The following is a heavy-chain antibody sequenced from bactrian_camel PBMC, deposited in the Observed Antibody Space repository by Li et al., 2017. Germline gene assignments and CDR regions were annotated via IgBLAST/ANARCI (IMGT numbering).Heavy chain of an antibody. CDR3: AAEIYSGAYYQYAY. J-gene: IGHJ4*01. Sequence: DVQLVESGGGLVQPGGSLRLSCAASGFTFSNYYMNWVRQAPGKGLEWVSGINSGGSMTHYADSVKGRFTISRDNAENTLYLQMNSLKTQDTAEYYCAAEIYSGAYYQYAYWPQGTQVTVS. CDR2: INSGGSMT. D-gene: IGHD2*01. V-gene: IGHV3S40*01. CDR1: GFTFSNYY.